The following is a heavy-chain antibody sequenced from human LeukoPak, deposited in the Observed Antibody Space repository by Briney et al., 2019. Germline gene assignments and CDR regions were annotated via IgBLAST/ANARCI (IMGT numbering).Heavy chain of an antibody. Sequence: SETLSLTCAVYGGSFSGYYWSWIRQPPGKGLEWIGEINHSGSTNYNPSLKSRVTISVDTSKSQFSLKLSSVTAADTAVYYCARGGENYDYVWGGYRYSPYFDYWGQGTLVTVSS. D-gene: IGHD3-16*02. CDR3: ARGGENYDYVWGGYRYSPYFDY. J-gene: IGHJ4*02. CDR2: INHSGST. V-gene: IGHV4-34*01. CDR1: GGSFSGYY.